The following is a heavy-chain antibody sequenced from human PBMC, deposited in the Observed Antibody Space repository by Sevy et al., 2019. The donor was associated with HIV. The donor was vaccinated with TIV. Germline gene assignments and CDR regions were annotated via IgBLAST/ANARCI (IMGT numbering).Heavy chain of an antibody. D-gene: IGHD1-1*01. J-gene: IGHJ4*02. CDR2: ISYDGFKT. Sequence: GGSLRLSCAASGFTFSTYGMHWVRQAPGKGLEWVAVISYDGFKTYYADSMKDRFTISRDNSKNTLYLQMNSLGVGDTALYFCAKDGGWYNYAPSDYWGLGTLVTVSS. V-gene: IGHV3-30*18. CDR1: GFTFSTYG. CDR3: AKDGGWYNYAPSDY.